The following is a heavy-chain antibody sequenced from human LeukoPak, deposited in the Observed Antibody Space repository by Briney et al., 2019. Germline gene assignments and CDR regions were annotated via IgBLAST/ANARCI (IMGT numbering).Heavy chain of an antibody. Sequence: ASVKVSCKASGYTFTNHSINWVRQAPGQGPEYMGWINTYTGNPTYAQAFTGRIVFSLDTSVSTAYLQIRSLKAEDTAVYFCARRSMVQHLDVWGKGTTVIVSS. D-gene: IGHD3-10*01. CDR2: INTYTGNP. V-gene: IGHV7-4-1*02. CDR1: GYTFTNHS. CDR3: ARRSMVQHLDV. J-gene: IGHJ6*04.